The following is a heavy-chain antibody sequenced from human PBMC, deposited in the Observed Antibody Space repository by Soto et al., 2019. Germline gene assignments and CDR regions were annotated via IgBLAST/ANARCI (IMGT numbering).Heavy chain of an antibody. D-gene: IGHD3-3*01. J-gene: IGHJ4*02. V-gene: IGHV3-74*01. Sequence: EVQLVESGGDLVQPGGFLRLSCATSGFTFSRYWMHWVRQVPGKVLVWVSRINSDVSSISYSDSVKGRFTISRDNAKNTLYLQMNSLRVEDTAVYYCARLPVDTITSLDYWVQGTLVTVSS. CDR1: GFTFSRYW. CDR2: INSDVSSI. CDR3: ARLPVDTITSLDY.